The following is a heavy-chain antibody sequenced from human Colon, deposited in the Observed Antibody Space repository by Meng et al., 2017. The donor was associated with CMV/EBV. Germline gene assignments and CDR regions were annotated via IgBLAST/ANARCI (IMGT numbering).Heavy chain of an antibody. Sequence: GGSLRLSCAASGLSISDHYMAWVRQTPGKGLEWLSYISSSGLTIYYADSVKGRFTISRDNSRNSVSLQMHSLRAEDTALYYCARGGNCTTTTCFFVGYFGMDVWGQGTTVTVSS. J-gene: IGHJ6*02. CDR1: GLSISDHY. CDR2: ISSSGLTI. V-gene: IGHV3-11*01. CDR3: ARGGNCTTTTCFFVGYFGMDV. D-gene: IGHD2-2*01.